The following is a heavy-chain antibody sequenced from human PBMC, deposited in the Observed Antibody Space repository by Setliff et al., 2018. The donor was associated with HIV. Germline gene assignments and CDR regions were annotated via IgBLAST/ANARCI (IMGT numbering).Heavy chain of an antibody. J-gene: IGHJ4*02. D-gene: IGHD3-22*01. CDR1: GGSLSDYY. CDR3: ATRAIVVIPDY. Sequence: SETLSLTCTVSGGSLSDYYWSWIRQAPGKGLEWIGYVYYSGSTSYNPSLKSRVTISGDTSKNQFSLKVRSVTAADTAVYYCATRAIVVIPDYWGQGTLVTVSS. CDR2: VYYSGST. V-gene: IGHV4-59*04.